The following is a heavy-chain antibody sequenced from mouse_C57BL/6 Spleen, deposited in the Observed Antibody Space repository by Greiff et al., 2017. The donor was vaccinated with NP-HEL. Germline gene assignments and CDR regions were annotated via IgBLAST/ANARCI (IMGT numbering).Heavy chain of an antibody. CDR1: GYTFTSYG. CDR3: ARQYGNWYFDV. V-gene: IGHV1-81*01. D-gene: IGHD2-10*02. J-gene: IGHJ1*03. CDR2: IYPRSGNT. Sequence: QVQLKQSGAELARPGASVKLSCKASGYTFTSYGISWVKQRTGQGLEWIGEIYPRSGNTYYNEKFKGKATLTADKSSSTAYMELRSLTSEDSAVYFCARQYGNWYFDVWGTGTTVTVSS.